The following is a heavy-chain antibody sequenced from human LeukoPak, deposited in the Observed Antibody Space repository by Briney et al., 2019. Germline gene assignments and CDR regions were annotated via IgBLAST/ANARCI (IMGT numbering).Heavy chain of an antibody. V-gene: IGHV3-33*01. CDR1: GFTFSSYG. J-gene: IGHJ4*02. D-gene: IGHD6-19*01. CDR2: IWYDGSNK. CDR3: ASIVVAGGYFDY. Sequence: GGSLRLSCAASGFTFSSYGMHWVRQAPGKGLEWVAVIWYDGSNKYYADSVKGRFTISRDNSKNTLYLQMNSLRAEDTAVYYCASIVVAGGYFDYWGQGTLVTVSS.